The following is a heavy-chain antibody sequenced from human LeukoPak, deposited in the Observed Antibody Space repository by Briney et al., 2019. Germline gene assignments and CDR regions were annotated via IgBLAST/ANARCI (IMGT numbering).Heavy chain of an antibody. J-gene: IGHJ4*02. CDR3: ARAPITSPFDFDY. D-gene: IGHD2-2*01. Sequence: PGGSLRLSCTASGFAFDEHGMSWVRQVPGKGLEWVSGINWSGGSTGYADPLRGRFTISRDNAKNSLYLQMDSLRAEDTALYYCARAPITSPFDFDYWGQGTLVTVSS. CDR2: INWSGGST. V-gene: IGHV3-20*04. CDR1: GFAFDEHG.